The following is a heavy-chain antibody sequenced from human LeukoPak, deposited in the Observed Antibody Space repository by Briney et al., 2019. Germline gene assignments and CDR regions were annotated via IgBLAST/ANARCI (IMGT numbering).Heavy chain of an antibody. D-gene: IGHD1-26*01. CDR3: ARDGGWELLFSDY. CDR2: IKQDGSEK. Sequence: GGSLRLSCAASGFTFSSYWMSWIRQAPGKGLEWVANIKQDGSEKYYVDSVKGRFTISRDNAKNSLYLQMNSLRAEDTAVYYCARDGGWELLFSDYWGQGTLVTVSS. CDR1: GFTFSSYW. J-gene: IGHJ4*02. V-gene: IGHV3-7*01.